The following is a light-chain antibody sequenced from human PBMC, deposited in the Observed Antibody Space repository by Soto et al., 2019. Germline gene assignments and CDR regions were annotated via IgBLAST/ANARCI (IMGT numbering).Light chain of an antibody. Sequence: QSALTQPASVSGSPGQSFTISCTGTSSDVGGYNYVSWYQQHPGKAPKLMIYDVSNRPSGVSNRFSGSKSGNTASLTISGLQAEDEADYYCSSYTSSSTFVVFGGRTKVTVL. CDR2: DVS. CDR1: SSDVGGYNY. V-gene: IGLV2-14*01. J-gene: IGLJ2*01. CDR3: SSYTSSSTFVV.